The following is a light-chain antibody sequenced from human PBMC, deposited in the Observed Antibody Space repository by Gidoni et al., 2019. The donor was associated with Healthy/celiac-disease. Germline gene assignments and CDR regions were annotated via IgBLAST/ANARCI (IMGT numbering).Light chain of an antibody. V-gene: IGKV3-11*01. CDR1: QSVSSY. CDR2: DAS. Sequence: PGERATLSCRASQSVSSYLAWYQQKPGQAPRLLIYDASHRATGIPARFSGSGSGTDFTLTISSLEPEDCAVYYCQQRSNWLLTFXGXTKVEIK. J-gene: IGKJ4*01. CDR3: QQRSNWLLT.